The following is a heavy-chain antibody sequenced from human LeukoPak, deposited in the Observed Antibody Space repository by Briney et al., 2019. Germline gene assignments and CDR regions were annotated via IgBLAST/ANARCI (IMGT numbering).Heavy chain of an antibody. J-gene: IGHJ4*02. V-gene: IGHV4-31*03. CDR3: TRDNMRSYLDY. CDR1: GGSISSGGYY. Sequence: SETLSLTCTVSGGSISSGGYYWSWIRQHPGKGLEWIGYIYYSGNTFYNPSLKSRVTLSVDTSKNQFSLNLSSVTAADTAVYFCTRDNMRSYLDYWGQGTLVTVSS. CDR2: IYYSGNT. D-gene: IGHD3-16*02.